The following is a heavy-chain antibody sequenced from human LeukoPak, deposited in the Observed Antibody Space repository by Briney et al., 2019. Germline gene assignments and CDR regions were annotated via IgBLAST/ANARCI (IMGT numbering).Heavy chain of an antibody. CDR2: INTNTGNP. D-gene: IGHD3-10*01. CDR3: ARDLTVRVRGVLNY. J-gene: IGHJ4*02. Sequence: GASVKVSCKASGYTFTSYGISWVRQAPGQGLEWMGWINTNTGNPTYAQGFTGRFVFSLDTSVSTAYLQISSLKAEDTAVYYCARDLTVRVRGVLNYWGQGTLVTVSS. CDR1: GYTFTSYG. V-gene: IGHV7-4-1*02.